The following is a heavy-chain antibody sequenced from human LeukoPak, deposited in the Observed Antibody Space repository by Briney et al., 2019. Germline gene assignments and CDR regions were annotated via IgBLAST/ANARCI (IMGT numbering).Heavy chain of an antibody. V-gene: IGHV5-51*01. CDR2: IYPGDSDT. CDR1: GYSFTSYW. CDR3: ARPVFGVVIGDAFDI. J-gene: IGHJ3*02. D-gene: IGHD3-3*01. Sequence: GGSLKISCKGSGYSFTSYWIGWVRQMPGKGLEWMGIIYPGDSDTRYSPSFQGQVTISADKSISTAYLQWSSLKASDTAMYYCARPVFGVVIGDAFDIWGQGTMVTVSS.